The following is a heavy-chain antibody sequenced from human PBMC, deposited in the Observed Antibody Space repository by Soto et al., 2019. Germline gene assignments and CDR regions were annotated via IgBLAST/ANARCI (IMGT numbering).Heavy chain of an antibody. Sequence: LSLTCAVAGSSISSGYYWGWIRQPPGKGLEWIGSIYHSGSTYYNPSLKSRVTISVDTSKNQFSLKLSSVTAADTAVYYCARSVAATLAIDYWGQGTLVIVYS. CDR2: IYHSGST. CDR3: ARSVAATLAIDY. CDR1: GSSISSGYY. D-gene: IGHD6-19*01. V-gene: IGHV4-38-2*01. J-gene: IGHJ4*02.